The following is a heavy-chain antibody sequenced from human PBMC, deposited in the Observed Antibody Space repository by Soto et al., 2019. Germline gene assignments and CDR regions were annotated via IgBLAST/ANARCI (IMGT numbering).Heavy chain of an antibody. CDR3: AREGGSYSLYFFDY. V-gene: IGHV3-30-3*01. CDR1: GFTFSSYA. D-gene: IGHD1-26*01. CDR2: ISYDGSNK. Sequence: QVQLVESGGGVVQPGRSLRLSCAASGFTFSSYAMHWVRQAPGKGLEWVAVISYDGSNKYYADSVKGRFTISRDNSKNTLYLQMNSLRAEATAVYYCAREGGSYSLYFFDYCGQGTLVTVSS. J-gene: IGHJ4*02.